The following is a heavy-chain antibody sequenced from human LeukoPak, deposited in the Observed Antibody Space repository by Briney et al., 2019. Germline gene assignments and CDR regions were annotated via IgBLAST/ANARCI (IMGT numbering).Heavy chain of an antibody. V-gene: IGHV3-21*01. J-gene: IGHJ6*02. CDR3: ARERRSSGYYYSYYYYGMDV. CDR2: ISSSSSYI. Sequence: GGSLRLSCAASGFTFSSYSMNWVRQAPGKGLEWVSFISSSSSYIYYADSVKGRFTISRDNAKNSLYLQMNSLRAEDTAVYYCARERRSSGYYYSYYYYGMDVWGQGTTVTVSS. CDR1: GFTFSSYS. D-gene: IGHD3-22*01.